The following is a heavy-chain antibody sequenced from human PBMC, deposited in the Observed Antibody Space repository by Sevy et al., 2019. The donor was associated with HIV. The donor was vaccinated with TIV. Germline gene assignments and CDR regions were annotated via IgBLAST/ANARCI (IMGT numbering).Heavy chain of an antibody. Sequence: SETLSLICTVSGGSISASNYDWGWIRQSPGMGLEWIGSMFYSGTTYFNPSLKSPVTISVDTSKNQFSLKRNSVTAADTAVYYCARQGGIVVRAFDYWGQGTLVTVSS. V-gene: IGHV4-39*01. D-gene: IGHD2-21*01. CDR3: ARQGGIVVRAFDY. J-gene: IGHJ4*02. CDR1: GGSISASNYD. CDR2: MFYSGTT.